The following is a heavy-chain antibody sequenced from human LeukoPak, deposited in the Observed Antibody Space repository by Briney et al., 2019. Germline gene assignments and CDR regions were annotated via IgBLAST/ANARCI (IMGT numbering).Heavy chain of an antibody. Sequence: GASVKVSCKASGYTFSDYYINWVRQAPGQGLEWMGWINPDSGGTNYAQKFQGRVTMTRDTSITTVYMELSRLRSDDTAVFYCTTEARAGNWFDPWGQGTLVTVSS. CDR1: GYTFSDYY. CDR2: INPDSGGT. V-gene: IGHV1-2*02. CDR3: TTEARAGNWFDP. J-gene: IGHJ5*02. D-gene: IGHD5-12*01.